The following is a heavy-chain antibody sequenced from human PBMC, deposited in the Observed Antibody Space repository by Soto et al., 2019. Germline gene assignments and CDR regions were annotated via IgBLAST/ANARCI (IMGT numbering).Heavy chain of an antibody. CDR1: GFSLSEYS. CDR3: AKGKEQWLITAFDI. CDR2: ISSSSTHI. J-gene: IGHJ3*02. V-gene: IGHV3-21*01. D-gene: IGHD6-19*01. Sequence: GGSLRLSCAASGFSLSEYSMNWVRQAPGKRLEWVSLISSSSTHIYYADSVKGRFTISRDNAKNSLYLQMNSLRVEDTAVYYCAKGKEQWLITAFDIWGRGTMVTVSS.